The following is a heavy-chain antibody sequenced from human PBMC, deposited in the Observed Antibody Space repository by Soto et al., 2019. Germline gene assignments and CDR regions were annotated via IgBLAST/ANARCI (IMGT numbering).Heavy chain of an antibody. CDR2: IDYSGKT. D-gene: IGHD3-10*01. Sequence: PSETLSLICTVSGGSFRSSDCYWARIRQPPGKELEWMGSIDYSGKTLYNPSLRSLVTISVDTIKNQFTLNLRSLTAADTAVYYCVRRYGVGSRNGFDPWGQGTLVTVSS. CDR3: VRRYGVGSRNGFDP. CDR1: GGSFRSSDCY. V-gene: IGHV4-39*01. J-gene: IGHJ5*02.